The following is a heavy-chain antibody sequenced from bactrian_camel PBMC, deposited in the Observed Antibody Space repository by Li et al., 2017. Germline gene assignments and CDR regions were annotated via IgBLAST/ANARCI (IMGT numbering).Heavy chain of an antibody. CDR2: IATKSGST. CDR1: GYTRSSYC. V-gene: IGHV3S1*01. J-gene: IGHJ6*01. Sequence: QVQLVESGGGSVQAGGSLRLSCAASGYTRSSYCMGWFRQAPGKEREGVAAIATKSGSTYYANSVKGRFTISRDNAKNTLYLQMNSLKPEDTAAYHCAADHRYSGSWCHTTSHFRWWGQGTQVTVS. D-gene: IGHD3*01. CDR3: AADHRYSGSWCHTTSHFRW.